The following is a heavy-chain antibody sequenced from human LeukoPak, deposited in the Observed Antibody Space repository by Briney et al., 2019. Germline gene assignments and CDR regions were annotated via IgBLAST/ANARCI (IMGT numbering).Heavy chain of an antibody. CDR1: VGSISSYY. V-gene: IGHV4-59*01. J-gene: IGHJ3*02. Sequence: SETLSLTCTVSVGSISSYYWSWIRQPPGKGLEWIGEIYYSGSTNYNPSLKSRVTISVDTSKNQFSLEMSCLNAADTAVYYCARVRSGNSRAFDIWGHGTMVTVSS. CDR3: ARVRSGNSRAFDI. CDR2: IYYSGST. D-gene: IGHD3-10*01.